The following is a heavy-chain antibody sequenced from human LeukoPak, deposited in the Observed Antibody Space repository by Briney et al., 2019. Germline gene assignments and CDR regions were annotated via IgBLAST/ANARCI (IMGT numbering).Heavy chain of an antibody. CDR1: GFTFDDYT. CDR2: LSWDGGST. J-gene: IGHJ4*02. D-gene: IGHD5-18*01. Sequence: GGSLRLSCAASGFTFDDYTMHWVRQAPGKGLEWVSLLSWDGGSTYYADSVKGRFTISRDNSKNSLYLQMNSLRTEDTALYYCAKDIGTAMVLDYWGQGTLVTVSS. V-gene: IGHV3-43*01. CDR3: AKDIGTAMVLDY.